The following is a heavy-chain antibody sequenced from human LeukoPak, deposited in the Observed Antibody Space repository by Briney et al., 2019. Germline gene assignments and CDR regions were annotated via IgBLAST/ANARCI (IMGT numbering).Heavy chain of an antibody. J-gene: IGHJ4*02. D-gene: IGHD5-18*01. CDR2: IYYSGST. Sequence: PSETLSLTCTVSGGSISSSSYYWGWIRQPPGKGLEWIGSIYYSGSTYYNPSLKSRVTISVDTSKKQFSLKLSSVTAADTAVYYCASRPARDTAVARASFDYWGQGTLVTVSS. CDR1: GGSISSSSYY. V-gene: IGHV4-39*01. CDR3: ASRPARDTAVARASFDY.